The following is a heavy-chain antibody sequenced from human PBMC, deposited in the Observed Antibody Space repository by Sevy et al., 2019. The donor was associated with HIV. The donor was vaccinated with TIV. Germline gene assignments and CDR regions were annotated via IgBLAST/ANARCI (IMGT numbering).Heavy chain of an antibody. Sequence: GGSLRLSCAASGFTFSTYAMSWVRQAPGKGLEWVSGISGSADRTNYADSVKGRFTISRDNSKNTLYLQMNSLRAEDTAVYYCAKEGSSPVRYFDLWGRGTLVTVSS. V-gene: IGHV3-23*01. CDR3: AKEGSSPVRYFDL. D-gene: IGHD6-6*01. CDR2: ISGSADRT. J-gene: IGHJ2*01. CDR1: GFTFSTYA.